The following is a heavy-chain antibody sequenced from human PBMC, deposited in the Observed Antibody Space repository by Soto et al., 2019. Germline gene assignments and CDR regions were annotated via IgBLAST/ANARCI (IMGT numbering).Heavy chain of an antibody. CDR3: ARRGVDTAMATTYYFDY. V-gene: IGHV3-33*01. J-gene: IGHJ4*02. CDR2: IWYDGSNK. D-gene: IGHD5-18*01. CDR1: GFTFSSYG. Sequence: QVQLVESGGGVVQPGRSLRLSCAASGFTFSSYGMHWVRQAPGKGLEWVAVIWYDGSNKYYADSVKGRFTISRDNSKNTLYLQRNSLRAEDTAVYYWARRGVDTAMATTYYFDYWGQGTLVTVSS.